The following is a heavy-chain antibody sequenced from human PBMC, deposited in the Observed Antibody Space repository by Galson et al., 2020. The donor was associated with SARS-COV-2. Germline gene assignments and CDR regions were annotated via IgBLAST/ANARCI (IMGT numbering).Heavy chain of an antibody. CDR1: GFTVSSNY. V-gene: IGHV3-53*01. D-gene: IGHD5-18*01. CDR2: IYSGDST. CDR3: AREAQLWSY. J-gene: IGHJ4*02. Sequence: GESLKISCAASGFTVSSNYMSWVRQAPGKGLEWVSVIYSGDSTDYANSVKDRYTISRDNSKNTLSLQMNSRRAEDTTVYYWAREAQLWSYWGQGTLVTVSS.